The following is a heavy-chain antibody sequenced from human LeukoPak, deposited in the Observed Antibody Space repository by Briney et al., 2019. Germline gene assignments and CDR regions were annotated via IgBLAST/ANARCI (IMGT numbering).Heavy chain of an antibody. J-gene: IGHJ4*02. V-gene: IGHV1-8*01. CDR3: ARGGSGWLIDY. CDR2: MNPNSGNT. CDR1: GYTFTSFD. D-gene: IGHD6-19*01. Sequence: ASVEVSCKASGYTFTSFDINWVRQAPGQGLEWMGWMNPNSGNTGYAQKFQGRVTMTRNTSISTAYMELSSLRFEDTAVFYCARGGSGWLIDYWGQGTLVTVSS.